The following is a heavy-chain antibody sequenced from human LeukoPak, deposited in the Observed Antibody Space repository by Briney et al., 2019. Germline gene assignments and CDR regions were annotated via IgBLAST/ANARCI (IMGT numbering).Heavy chain of an antibody. D-gene: IGHD1-26*01. CDR1: GFTFSSYA. CDR3: AKDQSPWELLGPIDY. CDR2: ISGSGGST. J-gene: IGHJ4*02. V-gene: IGHV3-23*01. Sequence: EGSLRLSCAASGFTFSSYAMSWVRQAPGKGLEWVSAISGSGGSTYYADSVKGRFTISRDNSKNTLYLQMNSLRAEDTAVYYCAKDQSPWELLGPIDYWGQGTLVTVSS.